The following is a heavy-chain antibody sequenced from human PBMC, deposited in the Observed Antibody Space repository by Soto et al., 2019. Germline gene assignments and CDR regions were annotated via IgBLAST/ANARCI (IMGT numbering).Heavy chain of an antibody. CDR1: GFTFSNYS. V-gene: IGHV3-23*01. CDR3: AKRDRSNWSYFDY. D-gene: IGHD1-20*01. CDR2: ITGGGDTT. J-gene: IGHJ4*02. Sequence: PGGSLRLSCAASGFTFSNYSMTRVRPAPGRGLEWVSVITGGGDTTYYADSVKGRFTISRDNSKNTLSLQMNSLRAEDTALYYCAKRDRSNWSYFDYWGQGTLVTVSS.